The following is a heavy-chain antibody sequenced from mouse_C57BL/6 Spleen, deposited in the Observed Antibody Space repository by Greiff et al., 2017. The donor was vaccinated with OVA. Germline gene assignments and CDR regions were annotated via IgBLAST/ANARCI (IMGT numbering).Heavy chain of an antibody. D-gene: IGHD1-1*01. J-gene: IGHJ2*01. CDR3: ARRANTTVVADY. CDR2: IDPSDSYT. CDR1: GYTFTSYW. V-gene: IGHV1-69*01. Sequence: VKLMESGAELVMPGASVKLSCKASGYTFTSYWMHWVKQRPGQGLEWIGEIDPSDSYTNYNQKFKGKSTLTVDKSSSTAYMQLSSLTSEDAAVYYYARRANTTVVADYWGQGTTLTVSS.